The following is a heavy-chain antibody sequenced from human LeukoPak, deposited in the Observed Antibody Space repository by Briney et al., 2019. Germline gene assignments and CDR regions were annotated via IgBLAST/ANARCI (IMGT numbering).Heavy chain of an antibody. CDR2: IRNDGSDT. J-gene: IGHJ4*02. Sequence: GGSLRLSCATSGLTFTSHGFHWVRQAAGKGLEWVAFIRNDGSDTYHANSVKGRFSISRDNSKNTVYLHMNSLRAEYTAVYYCARDRGKDYFDNWGQGTQVTVSS. CDR3: ARDRGKDYFDN. D-gene: IGHD4-23*01. CDR1: GLTFTSHG. V-gene: IGHV3-30*02.